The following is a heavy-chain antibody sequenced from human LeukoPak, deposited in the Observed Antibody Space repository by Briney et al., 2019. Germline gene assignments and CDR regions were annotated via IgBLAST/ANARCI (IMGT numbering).Heavy chain of an antibody. Sequence: SETLSLTCAVYGGSFSGYYWSWIRQPPGKGLEWIGEINHSGSTNHNPSLKSRVTISVDTSKNQFSLKLSSVTAADTAVYYCARRYSSSPEYFDYWGQGTLVTVSS. CDR1: GGSFSGYY. CDR3: ARRYSSSPEYFDY. D-gene: IGHD6-13*01. V-gene: IGHV4-34*01. J-gene: IGHJ4*02. CDR2: INHSGST.